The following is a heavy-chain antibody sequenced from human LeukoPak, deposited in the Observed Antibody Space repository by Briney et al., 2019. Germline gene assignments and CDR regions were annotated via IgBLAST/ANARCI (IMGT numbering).Heavy chain of an antibody. J-gene: IGHJ5*02. CDR2: INGSGDRK. V-gene: IGHV3-23*01. D-gene: IGHD3-22*01. Sequence: GGSLRLSCAASGFTFSSYAMSWVRQAPGKGLEWVSTINGSGDRKYYTDSVKGRFTISRVSSENTLYLQMNSLRAEDTAVYYCAKEGLYYYDSSGYYYDGPNWFDPWGQGTLVTVSS. CDR1: GFTFSSYA. CDR3: AKEGLYYYDSSGYYYDGPNWFDP.